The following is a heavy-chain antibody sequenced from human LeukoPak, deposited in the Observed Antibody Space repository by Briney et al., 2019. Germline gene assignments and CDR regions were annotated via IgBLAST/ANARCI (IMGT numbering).Heavy chain of an antibody. CDR2: IRNDGANI. CDR3: AKEGFDP. J-gene: IGHJ5*02. CDR1: GFTFSNFG. Sequence: GGSPRLSCAASGFTFSNFGIHWVRQAPGKGLEWVAFIRNDGANIYYVDSVKGRFTISRDNSKNTVYLQMNSLRTEDTAVYYCAKEGFDPWGQGTLVTVSS. V-gene: IGHV3-30*02.